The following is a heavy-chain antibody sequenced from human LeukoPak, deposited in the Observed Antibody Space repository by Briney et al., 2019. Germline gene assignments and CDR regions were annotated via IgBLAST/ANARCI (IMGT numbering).Heavy chain of an antibody. Sequence: GRSLRLSCAASGFTFSRYEMNWVRQAPGKGLEWVSYISSSGSTIYYADSVKGRFTISRDNAKNSLYLQMNSLRAEDTAVYYCAELGITMIGGVWGKGTTVTISS. CDR1: GFTFSRYE. J-gene: IGHJ6*04. D-gene: IGHD3-10*02. V-gene: IGHV3-48*03. CDR3: AELGITMIGGV. CDR2: ISSSGSTI.